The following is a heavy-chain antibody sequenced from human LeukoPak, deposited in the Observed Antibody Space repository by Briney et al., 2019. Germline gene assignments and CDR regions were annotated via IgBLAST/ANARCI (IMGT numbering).Heavy chain of an antibody. CDR3: ARHRGRYYDSGSYYYFDY. CDR2: VYYTGST. CDR1: GGSISSSGYY. D-gene: IGHD3-10*01. Sequence: TSETLSLTCTVSGGSISSSGYYWGRIRQPPGKGLEWVGSVYYTGSTFYNPSLKSRVTTSVDTSKNHFSLNLSSVTAADTAVYYCARHRGRYYDSGSYYYFDYWGQGTLVTVPS. J-gene: IGHJ4*02. V-gene: IGHV4-39*02.